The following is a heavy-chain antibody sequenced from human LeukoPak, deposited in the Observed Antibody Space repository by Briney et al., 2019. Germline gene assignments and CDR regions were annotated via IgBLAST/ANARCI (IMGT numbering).Heavy chain of an antibody. D-gene: IGHD3-16*01. V-gene: IGHV3-23*01. Sequence: GGSLRLSCAASAFTFTNFAMTWVRQTPGKGLEWVSSVSADGADTYYADSVKGRFTISRDNSKNTLYLQMNSLRAEDTAVYYCAKEPASYDYVWGSFDYWGQGTLVTVSS. CDR2: VSADGADT. CDR1: AFTFTNFA. J-gene: IGHJ4*02. CDR3: AKEPASYDYVWGSFDY.